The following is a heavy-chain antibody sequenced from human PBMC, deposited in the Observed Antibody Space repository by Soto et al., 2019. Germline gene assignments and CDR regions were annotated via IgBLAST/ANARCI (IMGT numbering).Heavy chain of an antibody. CDR2: IWYDGSNK. V-gene: IGHV3-33*01. CDR3: ARDATRSPLDY. J-gene: IGHJ4*02. CDR1: GFTFRNYG. D-gene: IGHD1-26*01. Sequence: GGSLRLSCAASGFTFRNYGMHWVRQAPGKGLEDVAAIWYDGSNKYYADSVKGRFTISRDNSKNELYLQMSSLTTDDTAVYYCARDATRSPLDYWGQGTLVTVSS.